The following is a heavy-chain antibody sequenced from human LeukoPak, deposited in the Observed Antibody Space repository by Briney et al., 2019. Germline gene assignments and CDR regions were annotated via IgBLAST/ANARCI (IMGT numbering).Heavy chain of an antibody. J-gene: IGHJ4*02. V-gene: IGHV3-23*05. CDR2: IGNSGSDT. CDR3: AQRYYYLNY. Sequence: GGSLRLSCAASGFTFVTYAMSWVRRAPGKGLEWVATIGNSGSDTYYTDSVKGRFTISRENSKNTLYLQMNSLTAEDTAVYYCAQRYYYLNYWGQGTLVTVSS. CDR1: GFTFVTYA. D-gene: IGHD2-15*01.